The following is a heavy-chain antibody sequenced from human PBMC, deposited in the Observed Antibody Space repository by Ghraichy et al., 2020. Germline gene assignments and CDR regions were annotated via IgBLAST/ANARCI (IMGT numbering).Heavy chain of an antibody. CDR1: GYSFTSYW. CDR3: ARSDITTRSGPFDY. D-gene: IGHD3-22*01. Sequence: GESLNISCKGSGYSFTSYWIGWVRQMPGKGLEWMGIIYPGDSDTRYSPSFQGQVTISADKSFSTAYLQWSSLKASDTAMYYCARSDITTRSGPFDYWGQGTLVTVSS. CDR2: IYPGDSDT. V-gene: IGHV5-51*01. J-gene: IGHJ4*02.